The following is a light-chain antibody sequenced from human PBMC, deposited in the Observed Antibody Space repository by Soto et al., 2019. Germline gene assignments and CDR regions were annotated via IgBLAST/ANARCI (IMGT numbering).Light chain of an antibody. J-gene: IGKJ1*01. Sequence: DILMTQSPSSQSTSVGDRVTITCRASQNIGIYLNWYQRKPGEAPKLLIYAASSLQSGVPSRFSGSGSGTDFALTSSRLHAEDFASYYCQRSYSIPLTFGRGTEVEIK. CDR2: AAS. V-gene: IGKV1-39*01. CDR3: QRSYSIPLT. CDR1: QNIGIY.